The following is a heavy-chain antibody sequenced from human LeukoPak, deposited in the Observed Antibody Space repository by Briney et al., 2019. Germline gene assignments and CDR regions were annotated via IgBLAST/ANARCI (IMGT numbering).Heavy chain of an antibody. CDR3: ARDCSSTSCYLYYYGMDV. CDR1: GYTFTSYD. J-gene: IGHJ6*02. CDR2: MSPNSGNT. V-gene: IGHV1-8*01. D-gene: IGHD2-2*01. Sequence: ASVKVSCKASGYTFTSYDIHWVRQATGQGLEWMGWMSPNSGNTVYAQKFQGRVTMTRNTSISTAYMELSSLSSEDTAVYYCARDCSSTSCYLYYYGMDVWGQGTTVTVSS.